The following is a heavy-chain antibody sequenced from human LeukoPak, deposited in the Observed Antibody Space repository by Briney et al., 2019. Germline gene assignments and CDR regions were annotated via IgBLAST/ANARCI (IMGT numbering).Heavy chain of an antibody. CDR1: GGSISSSSHY. D-gene: IGHD3-9*01. V-gene: IGHV4-39*01. J-gene: IGHJ5*02. CDR2: IYYSGST. CDR3: ARHHVYYDILTGLDWFDP. Sequence: SETLSLTCTVSGGSISSSSHYWGWIRQPPGKGLEWIGSIYYSGSTYYNPSLKSRVTISVDTSKNQFSLKLSSVTAADTAVYYCARHHVYYDILTGLDWFDPWGQGTLVTVSS.